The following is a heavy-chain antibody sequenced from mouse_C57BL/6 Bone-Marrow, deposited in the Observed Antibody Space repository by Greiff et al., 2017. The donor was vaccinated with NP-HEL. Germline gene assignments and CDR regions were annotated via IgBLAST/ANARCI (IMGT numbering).Heavy chain of an antibody. Sequence: EVQLVESGGGLVKPGGSLKLSCAASGFTFSDYGMHWVRQAPEKGLEWVAYISSGSSTIYYADTVKGRFTISRDNAKNTLFLQMTSLRSEDTAMYYCAIYDYDGYWYFDVWGTGTTVTVSS. V-gene: IGHV5-17*01. CDR3: AIYDYDGYWYFDV. CDR2: ISSGSSTI. J-gene: IGHJ1*03. D-gene: IGHD2-4*01. CDR1: GFTFSDYG.